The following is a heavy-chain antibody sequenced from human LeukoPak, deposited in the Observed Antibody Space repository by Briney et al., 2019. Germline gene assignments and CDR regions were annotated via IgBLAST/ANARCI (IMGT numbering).Heavy chain of an antibody. CDR1: GYTFTSHG. Sequence: ASVKVSCKASGYTFTSHGISWVRQAPGQRLEWMGWISAYNGNTNYAQKLQGRVTMTTDTSTSTAYMELRSLRSDDTAVYYCARSDYYDSSGYYLSFDYWGQGTLVTVSS. V-gene: IGHV1-18*01. D-gene: IGHD3-22*01. J-gene: IGHJ4*02. CDR3: ARSDYYDSSGYYLSFDY. CDR2: ISAYNGNT.